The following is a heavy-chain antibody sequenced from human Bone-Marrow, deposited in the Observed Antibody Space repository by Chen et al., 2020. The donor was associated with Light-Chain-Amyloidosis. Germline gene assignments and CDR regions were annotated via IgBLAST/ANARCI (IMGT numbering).Heavy chain of an antibody. CDR2: INPNSGGT. D-gene: IGHD6-19*01. Sequence: QVQLVQSGAEVKKPGASVKVSCKASGYTFTGYYMHWVRQAPGQGLEWMGWINPNSGGTNYAQKFQCRVTMTRDTSISTAYMELSRLRSYDTAVYYCARDPVSDSGWCPYWGHGTLVTVSS. V-gene: IGHV1-2*02. CDR1: GYTFTGYY. CDR3: ARDPVSDSGWCPY. J-gene: IGHJ4*01.